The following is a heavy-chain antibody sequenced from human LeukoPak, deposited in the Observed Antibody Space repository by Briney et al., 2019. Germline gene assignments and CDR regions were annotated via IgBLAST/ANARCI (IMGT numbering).Heavy chain of an antibody. Sequence: SETLSLTCTVSGGSISSDYWNWIRRPPGKGLEWIGFIYYSGSTNYNPSLKSRVSISMDMSTNQFSLKLSSVTAADTAVYYRAVRQRPGAFDIWGQGTVVTVSS. CDR2: IYYSGST. D-gene: IGHD1-14*01. J-gene: IGHJ3*02. CDR3: AVRQRPGAFDI. CDR1: GGSISSDY. V-gene: IGHV4-59*08.